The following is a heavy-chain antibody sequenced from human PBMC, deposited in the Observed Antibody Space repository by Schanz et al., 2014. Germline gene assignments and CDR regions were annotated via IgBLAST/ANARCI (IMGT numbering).Heavy chain of an antibody. CDR1: GFTFSSYA. Sequence: EVQLLESGGGVVRPGGSLRLSCAASGFTFSSYALSWVRQAPGKGLEWVSAISGSGGSTYYADSVKGRFTISRDNSKNTLYLQMNSLRVEDTAIYYCTKDAPYAFDLWGRGTLITVSA. J-gene: IGHJ2*01. CDR3: TKDAPYAFDL. D-gene: IGHD4-17*01. CDR2: ISGSGGST. V-gene: IGHV3-23*01.